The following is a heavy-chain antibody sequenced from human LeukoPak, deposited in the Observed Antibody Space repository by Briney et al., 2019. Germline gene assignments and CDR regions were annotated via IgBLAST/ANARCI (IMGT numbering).Heavy chain of an antibody. CDR3: ARGYYDYVWGSYRYRPRFDY. CDR1: GGSFSGYY. J-gene: IGHJ4*02. V-gene: IGHV4-34*01. D-gene: IGHD3-16*02. Sequence: SETLSLTCAVYGGSFSGYYWSWIRQPPGKGLEWIGEINHSGSTNYNPSLKSRVTISVDTSKNQFSLKLSSVTAADTAVYYCARGYYDYVWGSYRYRPRFDYWGQGTLVTVSS. CDR2: INHSGST.